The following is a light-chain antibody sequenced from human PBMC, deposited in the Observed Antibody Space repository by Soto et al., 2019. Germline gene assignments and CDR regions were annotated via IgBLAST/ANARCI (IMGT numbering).Light chain of an antibody. CDR2: EVN. J-gene: IGLJ1*01. V-gene: IGLV2-23*02. Sequence: QSALTQPASVSGSPGQSITISCTGTSSDVGSYDLVSWYQQHPGTAPKLMIFEVNKRPSGVSNRFSGSKSGNTASLTISGLQAEDEADYYCCPYAGSSPYVFGTGTKVTVL. CDR1: SSDVGSYDL. CDR3: CPYAGSSPYV.